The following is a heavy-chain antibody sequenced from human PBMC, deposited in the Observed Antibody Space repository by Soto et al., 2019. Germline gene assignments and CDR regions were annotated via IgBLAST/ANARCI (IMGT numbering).Heavy chain of an antibody. CDR1: GFTFSSYS. Sequence: ESGGGLVKPGGSLRLSCAASGFTFSSYSMNWVRQAPGKGLEWVSSISSSSSYIYYADSVKGRFTISRDNAKNSLYLQMNSLRAEDTAVYYCARGRFLEWLLFQFDYWGQGTLVTVSS. CDR2: ISSSSSYI. CDR3: ARGRFLEWLLFQFDY. J-gene: IGHJ4*02. V-gene: IGHV3-21*01. D-gene: IGHD3-3*01.